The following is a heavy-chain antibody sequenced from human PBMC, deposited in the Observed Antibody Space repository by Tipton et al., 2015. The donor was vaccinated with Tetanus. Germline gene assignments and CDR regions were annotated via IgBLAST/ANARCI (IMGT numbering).Heavy chain of an antibody. D-gene: IGHD2-2*01. Sequence: GSLRLSCAASGFTFRTYGMSWVRQAPGKGLEWVSSLSGSEQDPYNKDSVKGRFTVSRDDSKNTLYLQLSSLRVEDTAVYYCVKHLIPGRAYFDSWGLGTQVTASS. V-gene: IGHV3-23*01. CDR1: GFTFRTYG. CDR3: VKHLIPGRAYFDS. J-gene: IGHJ4*02. CDR2: LSGSEQDP.